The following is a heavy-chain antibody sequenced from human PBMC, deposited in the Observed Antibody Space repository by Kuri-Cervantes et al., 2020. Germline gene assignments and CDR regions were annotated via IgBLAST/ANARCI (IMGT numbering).Heavy chain of an antibody. V-gene: IGHV4-34*01. CDR2: INHGGGT. D-gene: IGHD3-16*01. J-gene: IGHJ6*02. CDR1: GGSSSDYS. Sequence: SETLSLTCAVYGGSSSDYSWSWIRRPPGKGLEWIGEINHGGGTNYNPSLKSRVTISVDTSKNQFSPRLSSVTAADTAVYYCARAGGVRSPLFSYYYGLDVWGRGTTVTVSS. CDR3: ARAGGVRSPLFSYYYGLDV.